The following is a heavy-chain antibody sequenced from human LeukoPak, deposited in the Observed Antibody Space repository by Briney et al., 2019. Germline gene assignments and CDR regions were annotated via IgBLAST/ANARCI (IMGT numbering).Heavy chain of an antibody. J-gene: IGHJ4*02. D-gene: IGHD3-22*01. Sequence: SVKVSCKASGGTFSSYAISWVRQAPGQGLEWMGGITPIFGTANYAQKFQGRVTITADESTSTAYMELSSLRSEDTAVYYCARDYYDSSGYSTRYFDYWGQGTLVTVSS. CDR1: GGTFSSYA. CDR2: ITPIFGTA. V-gene: IGHV1-69*13. CDR3: ARDYYDSSGYSTRYFDY.